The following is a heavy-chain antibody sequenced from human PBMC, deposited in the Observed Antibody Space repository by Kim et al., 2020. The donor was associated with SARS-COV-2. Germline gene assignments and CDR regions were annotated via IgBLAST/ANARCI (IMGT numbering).Heavy chain of an antibody. V-gene: IGHV3-21*01. CDR3: TREGYYSALDV. CDR1: GFTLSSYS. CDR2: ITSRSEYI. Sequence: GGSLRLSCAASGFTLSSYSMKWVRQAPGKGLEWVSFITSRSEYIHYADSEKGRFTISRDNAKNSVFLQMNSLRAEDTAVYYCTREGYYSALDVWGQGTTVTVSS. J-gene: IGHJ6*02.